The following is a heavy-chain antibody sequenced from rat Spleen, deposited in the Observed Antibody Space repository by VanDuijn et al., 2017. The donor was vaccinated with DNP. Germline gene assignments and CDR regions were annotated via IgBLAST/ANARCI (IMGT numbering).Heavy chain of an antibody. V-gene: IGHV5-22*01. CDR1: GITFSDHN. CDR3: ARLGGD. CDR2: ISYDGSDT. D-gene: IGHD5-1*01. Sequence: EVQLVKSGGGLVQPGRSLKLSCAVSGITFSDHNMAWVRQAPKRGLEWVATISYDGSDTYYGDSVKGRFAISRDNAKGTLYLQMSSLRSEDTATYYCARLGGDWGQGVMVTVSS. J-gene: IGHJ2*01.